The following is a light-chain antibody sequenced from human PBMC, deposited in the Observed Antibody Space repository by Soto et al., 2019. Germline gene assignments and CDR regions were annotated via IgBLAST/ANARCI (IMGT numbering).Light chain of an antibody. Sequence: QSALTQPRSVSGSPGQSVTISCTGTSSDVGGYNYVSWYQQHPGKAPKLMIYDVSKWPSGVPDRFSGSKSGNTASLTISGLQAEDEADYYCCSYAGNYKVVFGGGTKVTVL. CDR2: DVS. CDR3: CSYAGNYKVV. CDR1: SSDVGGYNY. V-gene: IGLV2-11*01. J-gene: IGLJ2*01.